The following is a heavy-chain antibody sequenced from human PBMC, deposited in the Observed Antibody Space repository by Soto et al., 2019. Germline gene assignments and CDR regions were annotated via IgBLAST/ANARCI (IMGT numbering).Heavy chain of an antibody. D-gene: IGHD6-6*01. CDR2: INHSGST. J-gene: IGHJ6*03. Sequence: SETLSLTCAVYGGSFSGYYWSWIRQPPGKGLEWIGEINHSGSTNYNPSLKSRVTISVDTSKNQFSLKLGSVTAADTAVYYCARGRGAARPRFNYYYMDVWGKGTTVTVSS. V-gene: IGHV4-34*01. CDR3: ARGRGAARPRFNYYYMDV. CDR1: GGSFSGYY.